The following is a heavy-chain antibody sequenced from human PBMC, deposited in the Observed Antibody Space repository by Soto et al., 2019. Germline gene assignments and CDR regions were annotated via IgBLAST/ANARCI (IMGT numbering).Heavy chain of an antibody. CDR1: GGSIKNSGYY. CDR2: ISYSGST. J-gene: IGHJ6*02. Sequence: SETLSLTCTVSGGSIKNSGYYWSWVRQHPEKGLEWIGYISYSGSTDYAPSLKSRVTMSVDTSKNQFFLNLTSVTAADTAVYYCGRDAVTKRDFYYYGMDAWGRGTTVTVSS. V-gene: IGHV4-31*03. CDR3: GRDAVTKRDFYYYGMDA. D-gene: IGHD4-4*01.